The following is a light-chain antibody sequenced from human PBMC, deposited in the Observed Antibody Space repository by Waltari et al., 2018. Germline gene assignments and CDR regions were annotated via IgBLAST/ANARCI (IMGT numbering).Light chain of an antibody. Sequence: IVMTQSPGTLSVSPGERATLACTARQSVSSSVAWYQQKPGQAPRLLIYGASTRATGVPARFSGSGSGTEFTLTISSLQSEDFAVFYCQQYNDWPQTFSQGTRVEI. CDR1: QSVSSS. J-gene: IGKJ1*01. CDR3: QQYNDWPQT. CDR2: GAS. V-gene: IGKV3-15*01.